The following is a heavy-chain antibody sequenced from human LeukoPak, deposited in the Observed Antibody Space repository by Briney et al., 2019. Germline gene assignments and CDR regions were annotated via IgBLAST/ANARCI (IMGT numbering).Heavy chain of an antibody. CDR3: ARGLVAAGTDY. D-gene: IGHD6-13*01. Sequence: GGSLRLSCAASGFTFSTYWMHWVRQAPGKGLVWVSRINSDGSTTYADSVKDRFTISRDNAKNTLYLQMNSLRAEDTAVSYCARGLVAAGTDYWGQGTLVTVSS. CDR2: INSDGST. V-gene: IGHV3-74*01. J-gene: IGHJ4*02. CDR1: GFTFSTYW.